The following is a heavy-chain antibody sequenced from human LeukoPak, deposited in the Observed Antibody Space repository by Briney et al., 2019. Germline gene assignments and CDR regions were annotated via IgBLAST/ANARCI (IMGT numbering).Heavy chain of an antibody. V-gene: IGHV3-30-3*01. CDR3: ARAAHTTYVLGRYYYYAMDV. D-gene: IGHD3-10*01. Sequence: GGSLRLSCAGSGFSFPTYAMSWVRQAPGKGLEWVARISYAGSNNYYADSVKGRFTISSDNPKNTLYLQMDSLRAEDTAVYYCARAAHTTYVLGRYYYYAMDVWGQGTTVTVSS. J-gene: IGHJ6*02. CDR1: GFSFPTYA. CDR2: ISYAGSNN.